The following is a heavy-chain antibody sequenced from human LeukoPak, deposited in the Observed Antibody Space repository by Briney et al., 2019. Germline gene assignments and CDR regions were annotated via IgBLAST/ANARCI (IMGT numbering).Heavy chain of an antibody. CDR1: GGSISSGDYY. V-gene: IGHV4-30-4*08. CDR2: IYYSGST. D-gene: IGHD2-2*01. Sequence: KSSETLSLTCTVSGGSISSGDYYWSWIRQPPGKGLEWIGYIYYSGSTYYNPSLKSRVTISVDTSKNQFSLKLSSVTAADTAVYYCARGAVVVPAATFGSWGQGTLVTVSS. CDR3: ARGAVVVPAATFGS. J-gene: IGHJ5*01.